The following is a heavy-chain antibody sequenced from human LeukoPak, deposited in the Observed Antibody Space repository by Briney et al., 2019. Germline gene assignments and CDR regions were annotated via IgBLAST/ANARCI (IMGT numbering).Heavy chain of an antibody. Sequence: ASVKVSCKASGYTFTNYDINWVWQAPGEGLEWMGWVKSTDGSTAYARKFQGRVSMTRDTSTNTAHMQLSGLTSEDTAVFYCARGVRGGAGVYSYGFYFDYWGQGTPLTVSS. CDR2: VKSTDGST. J-gene: IGHJ4*02. CDR1: GYTFTNYD. D-gene: IGHD5-18*01. CDR3: ARGVRGGAGVYSYGFYFDY. V-gene: IGHV1-8*01.